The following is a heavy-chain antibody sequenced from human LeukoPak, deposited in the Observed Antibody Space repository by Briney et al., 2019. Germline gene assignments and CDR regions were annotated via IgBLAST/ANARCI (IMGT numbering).Heavy chain of an antibody. J-gene: IGHJ6*03. Sequence: ASVKVSCKASGYTFTSYGITWVRQAPGQGLEWMGWISAYNGNTNYAQKLQGRVTMTTDTSTSTAYMELRSLRSDDTAVHYCARGPKAIFGVVPDYYMDVWGKGTTVTVSS. D-gene: IGHD3-3*01. CDR1: GYTFTSYG. CDR2: ISAYNGNT. CDR3: ARGPKAIFGVVPDYYMDV. V-gene: IGHV1-18*01.